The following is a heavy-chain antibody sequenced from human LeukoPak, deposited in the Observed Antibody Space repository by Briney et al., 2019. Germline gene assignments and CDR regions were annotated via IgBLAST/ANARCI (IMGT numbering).Heavy chain of an antibody. V-gene: IGHV1-18*01. CDR1: GFTFSSCW. CDR3: ARVAGDGDYVEY. Sequence: GGSLRLSCAASGFTFSSCWMSWVRQAPGQGLEWMGWISAYNGNTNYAQKLQGRVTMTTDTSTSTAYMELRSLRSDDTAVYYCARVAGDGDYVEYWGQGTLVTVSS. CDR2: ISAYNGNT. J-gene: IGHJ4*02. D-gene: IGHD4-17*01.